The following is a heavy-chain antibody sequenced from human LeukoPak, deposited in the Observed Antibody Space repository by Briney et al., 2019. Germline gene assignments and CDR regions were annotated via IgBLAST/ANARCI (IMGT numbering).Heavy chain of an antibody. CDR2: IYYSGST. CDR3: ARGHLRFLEWLLYRKDYYYYGMDV. Sequence: SETLSLTCAVYGGSISSGGYYWSWIRQHPGKGLEWIGYIYYSGSTYYNPSLKSRVTISVDTSKNQFSLKLSSVTAADTAVYYCARGHLRFLEWLLYRKDYYYYGMDVWGQGTTVTVSS. CDR1: GGSISSGGYY. V-gene: IGHV4-31*11. J-gene: IGHJ6*02. D-gene: IGHD3-3*01.